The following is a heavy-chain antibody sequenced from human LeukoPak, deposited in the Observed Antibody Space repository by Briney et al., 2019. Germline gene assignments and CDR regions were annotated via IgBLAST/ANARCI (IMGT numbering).Heavy chain of an antibody. Sequence: GRAPRLFCAAPGFTFSSHAMHWVRQAPGQGAEGGAVISYDGSNKYYADSVKGRFTISRDNSKNTLYLQMNSLRAEDTAVYYCAKYGPLLWFGETGRDAFDIWGQGTMVTVSS. D-gene: IGHD3-10*01. J-gene: IGHJ3*02. V-gene: IGHV3-30*07. CDR2: ISYDGSNK. CDR1: GFTFSSHA. CDR3: AKYGPLLWFGETGRDAFDI.